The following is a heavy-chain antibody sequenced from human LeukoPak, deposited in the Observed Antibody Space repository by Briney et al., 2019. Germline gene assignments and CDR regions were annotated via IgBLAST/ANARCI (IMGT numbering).Heavy chain of an antibody. CDR1: GFTFSHYW. J-gene: IGHJ6*03. D-gene: IGHD6-19*01. Sequence: GGSLRLSCAASGFTFSHYWMSWVRRAPGKGLEWVANIKHDGSQKEHVDSAKGRFTISRDNAKNSLFLQMNSLRAEDTAVYFCARSASSGWVYYYYNYMDVWGKGTTVTVSS. V-gene: IGHV3-7*01. CDR2: IKHDGSQK. CDR3: ARSASSGWVYYYYNYMDV.